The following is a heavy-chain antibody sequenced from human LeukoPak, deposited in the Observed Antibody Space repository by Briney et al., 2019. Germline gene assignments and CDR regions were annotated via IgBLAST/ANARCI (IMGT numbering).Heavy chain of an antibody. V-gene: IGHV3-23*01. J-gene: IGHJ3*02. D-gene: IGHD3-9*01. Sequence: GGSLRLSCAASGFTFSNSGMSWVRQAPGKGLEWVSSISGSAGRTYYADSVKGRFTISGDNSKNTVYLQMNSLRAEDTAVYYCAKDGQYYDILTGLDAFDIWGQGTMVTVSS. CDR1: GFTFSNSG. CDR3: AKDGQYYDILTGLDAFDI. CDR2: ISGSAGRT.